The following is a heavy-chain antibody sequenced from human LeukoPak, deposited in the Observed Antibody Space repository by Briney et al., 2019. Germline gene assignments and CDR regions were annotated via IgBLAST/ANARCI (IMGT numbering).Heavy chain of an antibody. CDR1: GGSISSGSNY. CDR3: ARGGSGWDAFDI. V-gene: IGHV4-61*02. CDR2: IYTSGST. Sequence: NPSQTLSLTCTVSGGSISSGSNYWGWIRQPAGKGLEGIGRIYTSGSTNYNPSLKSRVTISVDTSKNQFSLKLSSVTAANTAVYYCARGGSGWDAFDIWGQGTMVTVSS. J-gene: IGHJ3*02. D-gene: IGHD6-19*01.